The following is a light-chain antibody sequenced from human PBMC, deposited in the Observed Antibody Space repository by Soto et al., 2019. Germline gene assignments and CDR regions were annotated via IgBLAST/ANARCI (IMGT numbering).Light chain of an antibody. Sequence: EIVLTQSPGTLSLSPGERATLSCRASQSVSSSYLAWYQQRPGQAPRLLIYGASNRATGIPDRFSGSGSGTVFTLTISRLEPEDFSVYYCQQYGSSPSWTFGQGTKLEIK. CDR3: QQYGSSPSWT. V-gene: IGKV3-20*01. J-gene: IGKJ1*01. CDR1: QSVSSSY. CDR2: GAS.